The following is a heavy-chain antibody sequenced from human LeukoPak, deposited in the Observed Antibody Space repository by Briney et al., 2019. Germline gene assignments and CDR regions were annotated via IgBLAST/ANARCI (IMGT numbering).Heavy chain of an antibody. CDR3: ARNWFDP. J-gene: IGHJ5*02. CDR2: IYSGGST. Sequence: GGSPRLSCAASGFTFSSYGMHWVRQAPGKGLEWVSVIYSGGSTYYADSVKGRFTISRDKSKNTVYLQMNSLRFEDTAMYYCARNWFDPWGQGTLVTVSS. CDR1: GFTFSSYG. V-gene: IGHV3-NL1*01.